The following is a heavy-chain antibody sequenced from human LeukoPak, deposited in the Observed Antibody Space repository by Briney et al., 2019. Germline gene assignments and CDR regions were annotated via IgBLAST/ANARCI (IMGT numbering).Heavy chain of an antibody. Sequence: ASVKVSCKASGYTFTSYGISWVRQAPGQGLEWMGWISAYNGNTNYAQKLQSRVTMTTDTSTSTAYMELRSLRSDDTAVYYCARDRYCSSTSCYAPYYFDYWGQGTLVTVSS. D-gene: IGHD2-2*01. CDR3: ARDRYCSSTSCYAPYYFDY. CDR2: ISAYNGNT. CDR1: GYTFTSYG. V-gene: IGHV1-18*04. J-gene: IGHJ4*02.